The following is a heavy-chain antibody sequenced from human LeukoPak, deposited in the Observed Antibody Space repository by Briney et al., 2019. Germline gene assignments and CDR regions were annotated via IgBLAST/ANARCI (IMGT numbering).Heavy chain of an antibody. D-gene: IGHD5-18*01. Sequence: PGRSLRLSCAASGFTFSSYAMSWVRQAPGKGLEWVSGITYGDGSTYYADSLKGRFTISRDNSKNTLYLQMNSLRAEDTAVYYCARTGYNYGTPLNNWGQGTLVTVSS. V-gene: IGHV3-23*01. J-gene: IGHJ4*02. CDR3: ARTGYNYGTPLNN. CDR1: GFTFSSYA. CDR2: ITYGDGST.